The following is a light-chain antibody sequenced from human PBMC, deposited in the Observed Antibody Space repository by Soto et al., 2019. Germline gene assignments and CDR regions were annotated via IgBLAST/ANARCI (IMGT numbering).Light chain of an antibody. J-gene: IGKJ2*01. V-gene: IGKV2-30*01. CDR2: KVS. Sequence: DVMMTQSPLSLPVTLGQPASISCRSSQSPEYSDGNTYLNWFQQRPGQSPRRLIYKVSNRDSGVPDRFSGSGSGTDFTLRISSVEAEDVGVYYCMQGTHWPYTFGQGTKLEIK. CDR1: QSPEYSDGNTY. CDR3: MQGTHWPYT.